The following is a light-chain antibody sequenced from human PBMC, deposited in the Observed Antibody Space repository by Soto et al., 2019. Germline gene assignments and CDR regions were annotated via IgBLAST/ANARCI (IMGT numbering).Light chain of an antibody. CDR3: AAWDGSLNIVL. V-gene: IGLV1-44*01. J-gene: IGLJ2*01. CDR2: GNN. Sequence: QSVLTQPPSASGTPGQRVTISCSGSGSSIGTNTVNWYRQLPGTAPKLLIYGNNQRPSGVPDRFSGSKSGTSASLAISGLQSEDEAEYYCAAWDGSLNIVLFGGGTKVTVL. CDR1: GSSIGTNT.